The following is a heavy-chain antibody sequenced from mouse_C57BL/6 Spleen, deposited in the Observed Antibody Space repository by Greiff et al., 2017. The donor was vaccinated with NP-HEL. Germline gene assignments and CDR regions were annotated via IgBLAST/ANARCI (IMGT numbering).Heavy chain of an antibody. CDR3: ARDRSAMDY. CDR2: ISDGGSYT. V-gene: IGHV5-4*01. CDR1: GFTFSSYA. Sequence: EVKVVDSGGGLVKPGGSLKLSCAASGFTFSSYAMSWVRQTPEKRLEWVATISDGGSYTYYPDNVKGRFTISRDNAKNNLYLQMSHLKSEDTAMYYCARDRSAMDYWGQGTSVTVSS. J-gene: IGHJ4*01.